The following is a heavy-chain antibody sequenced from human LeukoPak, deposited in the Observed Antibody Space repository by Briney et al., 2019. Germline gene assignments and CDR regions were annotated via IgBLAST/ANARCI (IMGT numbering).Heavy chain of an antibody. J-gene: IGHJ6*03. CDR1: GYSFTSYW. V-gene: IGHV5-51*01. CDR3: ARLPLHSGCSSTSCPWVGYYYYMDV. D-gene: IGHD2-2*01. Sequence: GESLKISCKGSGYSFTSYWIGWVRQMPGEGLEWMGIIYPGDSETRYSPSFQGQVTMSVDRSISTAYLQWSSLKASDTAMYYCARLPLHSGCSSTSCPWVGYYYYMDVWAKGPRSPSP. CDR2: IYPGDSET.